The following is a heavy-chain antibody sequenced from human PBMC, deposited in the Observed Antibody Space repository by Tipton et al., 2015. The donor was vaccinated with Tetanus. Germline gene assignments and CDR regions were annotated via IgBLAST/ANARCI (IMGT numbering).Heavy chain of an antibody. J-gene: IGHJ6*02. CDR1: GFTFDDYA. Sequence: SLRLSCAASGFTFDDYAMHWVRQAPGKGLEWVSGISWNSGSIGYADSVKGRFTISRDNAKNSLYLQMNSLRAEDTALYYCAKDIASRPYYYYGMDVWGQGTTVTVSS. D-gene: IGHD6-6*01. CDR3: AKDIASRPYYYYGMDV. CDR2: ISWNSGSI. V-gene: IGHV3-9*01.